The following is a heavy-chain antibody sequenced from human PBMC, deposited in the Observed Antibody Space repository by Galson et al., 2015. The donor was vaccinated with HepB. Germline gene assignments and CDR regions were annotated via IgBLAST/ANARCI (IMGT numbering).Heavy chain of an antibody. CDR2: ISGDGNSA. CDR1: GFTFRNYW. D-gene: IGHD1-14*01. CDR3: ARERNDC. V-gene: IGHV3-74*01. Sequence: SLRLSCAASGFTFRNYWMHWVRQAPGKGLVWVSRISGDGNSASYADSVKGRFTVSRDNAKNTLYLQMDSLRAEDTAVYYCARERNDCWGQGTLVTVSS. J-gene: IGHJ4*02.